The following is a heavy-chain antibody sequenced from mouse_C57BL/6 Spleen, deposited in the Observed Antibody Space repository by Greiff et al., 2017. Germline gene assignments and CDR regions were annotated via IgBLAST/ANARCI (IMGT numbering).Heavy chain of an antibody. D-gene: IGHD1-1*01. CDR1: GYTFTSYW. CDR2: IDPSDSET. V-gene: IGHV1-52*01. Sequence: VQLQQPGAELVRPGSSVKLSCKASGYTFTSYWMHWVKQRPIQGLEWIGNIDPSDSETHYNQKFKDKATLTVDKSSSRAYMQLSSLTSEDSAVYYCARNDYYYGSSSWGYFDVWGTGTTVTVSS. CDR3: ARNDYYYGSSSWGYFDV. J-gene: IGHJ1*03.